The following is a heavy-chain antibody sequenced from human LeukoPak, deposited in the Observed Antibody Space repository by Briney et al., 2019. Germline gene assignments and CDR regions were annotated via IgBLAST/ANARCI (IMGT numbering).Heavy chain of an antibody. V-gene: IGHV3-66*01. J-gene: IGHJ4*02. CDR3: ATMRGPNNGWYYFDS. D-gene: IGHD6-19*01. CDR2: MHTGGTT. Sequence: GGSLRLSCAAPGFTVSNNYMSWVRQAPGKGLEWVSFMHTGGTTYYADSLKGRFTISRDYSRNTLFLQMNSLRAGDTAVYYCATMRGPNNGWYYFDSWGQGTLVTVSS. CDR1: GFTVSNNY.